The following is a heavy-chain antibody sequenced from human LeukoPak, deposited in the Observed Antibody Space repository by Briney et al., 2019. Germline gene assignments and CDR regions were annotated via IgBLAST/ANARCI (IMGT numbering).Heavy chain of an antibody. Sequence: GGSLRLSCAASGFTFSSHEMNWVRQAPGKGLEWVSYISSTGRTIYYADSVKGRFTISRDNARSSLYLQMDSLGAEDTAVYYCARGAVAAAGARSNWFDPWGQGTLVTVSS. CDR1: GFTFSSHE. CDR2: ISSTGRTI. V-gene: IGHV3-48*03. CDR3: ARGAVAAAGARSNWFDP. J-gene: IGHJ5*02. D-gene: IGHD6-13*01.